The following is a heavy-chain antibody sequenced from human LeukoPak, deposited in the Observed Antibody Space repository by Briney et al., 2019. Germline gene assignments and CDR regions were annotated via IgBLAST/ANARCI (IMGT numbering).Heavy chain of an antibody. CDR3: ARYRVTIFGVVISPYGMDV. CDR1: GGSISNYY. V-gene: IGHV4-59*08. Sequence: SETLSLTCTVSGGSISNYYWSWIRQPPGEGLEWIGYIYYSGSTNYNPSLKSRVTISIDTSKNQFSLNLTSVTAADTAVYYCARYRVTIFGVVISPYGMDVWGQGTTVTVSS. J-gene: IGHJ6*02. CDR2: IYYSGST. D-gene: IGHD3-3*01.